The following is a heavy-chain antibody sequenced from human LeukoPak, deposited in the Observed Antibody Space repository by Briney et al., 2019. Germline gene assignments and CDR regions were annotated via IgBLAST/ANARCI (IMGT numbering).Heavy chain of an antibody. CDR3: ARRGPDRALDY. CDR1: GYTFSDFS. D-gene: IGHD1-26*01. V-gene: IGHV3-72*01. J-gene: IGHJ4*02. CDR2: IRDKTNGYTT. Sequence: PGGSLRLSCAASGYTFSDFSVNWVRQAPGKGPEWVARIRDKTNGYTTEYAASVRNRFIISRDDSKNSLYFQLNSLKSEDTAVYYCARRGPDRALDYWGQGTMVTVSS.